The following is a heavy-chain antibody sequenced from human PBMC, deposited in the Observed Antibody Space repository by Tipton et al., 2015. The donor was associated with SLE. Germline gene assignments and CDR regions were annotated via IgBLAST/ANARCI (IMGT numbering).Heavy chain of an antibody. CDR1: GFTFDDYA. Sequence: RSLRLSCAASGFTFDDYAMHWVRQAPGKGLEWVSGISWNSGNIDYADSVKGRFTISRDSSYNTLFLQMNSLRSEDTAIYYCARDRSSGDADLTFDSWGQGTLVTVSS. D-gene: IGHD1-26*01. CDR3: ARDRSSGDADLTFDS. CDR2: ISWNSGNI. J-gene: IGHJ4*02. V-gene: IGHV3-9*01.